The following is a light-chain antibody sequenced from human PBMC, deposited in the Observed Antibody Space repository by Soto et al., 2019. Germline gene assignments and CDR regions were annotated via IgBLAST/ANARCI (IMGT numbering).Light chain of an antibody. CDR2: GAS. CDR3: QQTYISPWT. V-gene: IGKV3-20*01. CDR1: QSVSSSY. J-gene: IGKJ1*01. Sequence: EIVLTQSPGTLSLSPGERATLSCRASQSVSSSYLAWYQQKPGQAPRLLIYGASSRATGIPDRFSGSGSGAHFTLTISSLQPEDFATYFCQQTYISPWTFGQGTKVDIK.